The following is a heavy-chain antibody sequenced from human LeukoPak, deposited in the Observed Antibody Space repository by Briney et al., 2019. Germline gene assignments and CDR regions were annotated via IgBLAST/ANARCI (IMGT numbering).Heavy chain of an antibody. V-gene: IGHV3-53*01. D-gene: IGHD4-17*01. CDR1: GLSVSENY. CDR3: ARSYGEGYFDY. Sequence: GGSLRLSCAASGLSVSENYMSWVRQAPGKGLEWVSVIYSGGNTYYADSVEGRFTISRDNSKNTLYLQMNSLRAEDTAVYYCARSYGEGYFDYWGQGTLVTVSS. CDR2: IYSGGNT. J-gene: IGHJ4*02.